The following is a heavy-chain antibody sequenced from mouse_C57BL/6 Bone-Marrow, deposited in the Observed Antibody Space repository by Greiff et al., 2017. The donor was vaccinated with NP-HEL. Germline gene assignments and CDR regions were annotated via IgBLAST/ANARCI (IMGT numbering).Heavy chain of an antibody. D-gene: IGHD1-1*01. Sequence: EVMLVESGGDLVKPGGSLKLSCAASGFTFSSYGMSWVRQTPDKRLEWVATISSGGSYTYYPDSVKGRFTISRDNAKNTLYLQMSSLKSEDTAMYYCARPFYYYGSSPYYFDYWGQGTTLTVSS. V-gene: IGHV5-6*02. CDR1: GFTFSSYG. CDR2: ISSGGSYT. J-gene: IGHJ2*01. CDR3: ARPFYYYGSSPYYFDY.